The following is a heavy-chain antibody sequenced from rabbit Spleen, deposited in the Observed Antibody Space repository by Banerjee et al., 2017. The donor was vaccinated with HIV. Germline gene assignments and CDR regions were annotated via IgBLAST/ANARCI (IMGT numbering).Heavy chain of an antibody. CDR2: IDAGSSGFT. Sequence: QSLEESGGDLVKPGASLTLTCIASGVSFSGDSYMCWVRQAPGKGLEWVVCIDAGSSGFTYFASWAKGQFTISKTSSTTVTLQMTSLTAADTATYFCARDTASSFSSYGMDLWGPGTLVTVS. CDR1: GVSFSGDSY. V-gene: IGHV1S40*01. D-gene: IGHD8-1*01. CDR3: ARDTASSFSSYGMDL. J-gene: IGHJ6*01.